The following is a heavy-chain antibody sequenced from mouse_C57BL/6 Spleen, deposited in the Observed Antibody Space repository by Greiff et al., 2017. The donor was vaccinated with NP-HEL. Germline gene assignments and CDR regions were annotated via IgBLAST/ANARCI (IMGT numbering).Heavy chain of an antibody. CDR2: ISDGGSYT. CDR3: ARGDSNYGAMDY. CDR1: GFTFSSYA. V-gene: IGHV5-4*01. Sequence: EVQLVESGGGLVKPGGSLKLSCAASGFTFSSYAMSWVRQTPEKRLEWVATISDGGSYTYYPDNVKGRFTISRDNAKNNLYLQMSHLKSEDTAMYYCARGDSNYGAMDYWGQGTSVTVSS. J-gene: IGHJ4*01. D-gene: IGHD2-5*01.